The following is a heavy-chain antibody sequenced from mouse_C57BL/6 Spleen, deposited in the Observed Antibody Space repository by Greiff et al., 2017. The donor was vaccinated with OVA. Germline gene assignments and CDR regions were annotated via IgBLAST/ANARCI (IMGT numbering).Heavy chain of an antibody. CDR3: ARSRGSSHWYFDV. CDR2: IYPGSGST. CDR1: GYTFTSYW. V-gene: IGHV1-55*01. Sequence: QVQLKQPGAELVKPGASVKMSCKASGYTFTSYWITWVKQRPGQGLEWIGDIYPGSGSTNYNEKFKSKATLTVDTSSSTAYMQLSSLTSEDSAVYYCARSRGSSHWYFDVWGTGTTVTVSS. D-gene: IGHD1-1*01. J-gene: IGHJ1*03.